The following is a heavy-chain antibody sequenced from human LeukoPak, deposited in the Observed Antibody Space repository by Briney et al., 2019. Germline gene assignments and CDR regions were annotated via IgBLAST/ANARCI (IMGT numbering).Heavy chain of an antibody. CDR3: ASSTVTTRIDDY. Sequence: ASVKVSCKASGYTFTGYYMHWVRQAPGQGLEWMGWINPNSGGTNYAQKFQCRVTMTRDTSISTAYMELSRLRSDDTAVYYCASSTVTTRIDDYWGQGTLVTVSS. D-gene: IGHD4-17*01. J-gene: IGHJ4*02. CDR1: GYTFTGYY. CDR2: INPNSGGT. V-gene: IGHV1-2*02.